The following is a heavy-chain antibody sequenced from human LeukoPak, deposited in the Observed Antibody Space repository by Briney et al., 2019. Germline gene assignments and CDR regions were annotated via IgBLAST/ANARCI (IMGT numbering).Heavy chain of an antibody. V-gene: IGHV4-39*01. CDR2: IFYSGST. CDR3: ARVYCSSSTCYFPNWFDP. Sequence: SETLSLACSVSGGSISSSSYFWGWIRQPPGKGLEWIGSIFYSGSTYYNPSLKSRVTISVDTSNNQFSLKLSSVTAADTAVYYCARVYCSSSTCYFPNWFDPWGQGILVTVSS. D-gene: IGHD2-2*01. J-gene: IGHJ5*02. CDR1: GGSISSSSYF.